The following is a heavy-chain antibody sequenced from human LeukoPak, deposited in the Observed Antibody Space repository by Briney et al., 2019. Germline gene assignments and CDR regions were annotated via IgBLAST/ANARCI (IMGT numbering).Heavy chain of an antibody. CDR1: GYTFTGYY. CDR3: ARIVGYCSSNICFDY. J-gene: IGHJ4*02. D-gene: IGHD2-2*01. CDR2: INPNSGDT. Sequence: GASVKVSCKASGYTFTGYYIHWVRQAPGQGPEWVAWINPNSGDTRYAQKFQGRVTLTTDTSISTAFMELSRLRSDDTAVYYCARIVGYCSSNICFDYWGQRTLCTVSS. V-gene: IGHV1-2*02.